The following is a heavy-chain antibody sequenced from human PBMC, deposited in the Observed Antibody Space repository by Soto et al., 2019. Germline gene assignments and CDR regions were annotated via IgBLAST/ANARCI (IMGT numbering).Heavy chain of an antibody. Sequence: GASVKVSCKASGYTFTSYGISWGRQAPGQGLEWMGWISAYNGNANYAQKLQGRVTMTTDTSTSTAYMELRSLRSDDTAVYYCARDMGYCDSALGYGIDVWAQGSTVPVSS. CDR3: ARDMGYCDSALGYGIDV. V-gene: IGHV1-18*01. D-gene: IGHD2-15*01. CDR1: GYTFTSYG. CDR2: ISAYNGNA. J-gene: IGHJ6*01.